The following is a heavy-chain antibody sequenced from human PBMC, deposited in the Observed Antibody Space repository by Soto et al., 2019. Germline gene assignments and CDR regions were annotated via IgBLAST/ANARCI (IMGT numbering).Heavy chain of an antibody. CDR3: AKDNCISTSCYRLYNGFDP. CDR1: GFTFSSYG. CDR2: IAYDGSNK. Sequence: QVQLVESGGGVVQPGRSLRLSCVASGFTFSSYGMHWVRQAPGKGLEWVAVIAYDGSNKYYADSVKGRFTISRDNSKNTLYLQMNSRRAEDTAVYYGAKDNCISTSCYRLYNGFDPWGQGTLVTVSS. D-gene: IGHD2-2*01. J-gene: IGHJ5*02. V-gene: IGHV3-30*18.